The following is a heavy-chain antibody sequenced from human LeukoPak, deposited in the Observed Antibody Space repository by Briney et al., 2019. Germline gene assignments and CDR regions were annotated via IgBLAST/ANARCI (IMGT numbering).Heavy chain of an antibody. CDR1: GFTFSSYW. V-gene: IGHV3-74*01. J-gene: IGHJ4*02. CDR3: AKHIVATILPPFDY. CDR2: INTDGSST. D-gene: IGHD5-12*01. Sequence: GGPLRLSCAASGFTFSSYWMHWVRQAPGKGLVWVSRINTDGSSTSYADSVKGQFTISRDNSKNTLYLQMNSLRAEDTAVYYCAKHIVATILPPFDYWGQGTLVTVSS.